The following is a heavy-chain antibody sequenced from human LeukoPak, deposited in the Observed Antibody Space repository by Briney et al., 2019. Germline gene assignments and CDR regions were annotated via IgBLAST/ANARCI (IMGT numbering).Heavy chain of an antibody. Sequence: PSETLSLTCTVSGGSISSGSYYWSWIRQPAGKGLEWIGRIYTSGSTNYNPSLKSRVTISVDTSKNQFSLKLSSVTAADTAVYYCAREGGSGSYYFPLHYYYYYMDVWGKGTTVTISS. CDR3: AREGGSGSYYFPLHYYYYYMDV. V-gene: IGHV4-61*02. D-gene: IGHD3-10*01. J-gene: IGHJ6*03. CDR2: IYTSGST. CDR1: GGSISSGSYY.